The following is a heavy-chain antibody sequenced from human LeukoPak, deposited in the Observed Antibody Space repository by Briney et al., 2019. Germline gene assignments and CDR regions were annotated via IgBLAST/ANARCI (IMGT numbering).Heavy chain of an antibody. V-gene: IGHV4-61*02. J-gene: IGHJ4*02. D-gene: IGHD6-13*01. Sequence: KPSETLSLTCAVSGDFISSGSYYWSWIRQPAGKGLEWIGRIYTSGSTNYNPSLKSRVSISVDTSKNQFSLKLSSVTAADTAVYYCARVGSSSWFDDWGQGTLVTVSS. CDR2: IYTSGST. CDR1: GDFISSGSYY. CDR3: ARVGSSSWFDD.